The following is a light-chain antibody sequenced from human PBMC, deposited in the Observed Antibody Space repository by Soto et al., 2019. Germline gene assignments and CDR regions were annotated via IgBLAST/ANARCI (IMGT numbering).Light chain of an antibody. J-gene: IGKJ4*01. Sequence: EIVMTQSPATLSVSPGERATLSCRASQSVSSNLAWYQQRPGQAPRFLIYGASTRATGVPARFSGSGSGTEFTLTISSLQSEDFATYYCQQSYSTPLTFGGGTKVEIK. CDR2: GAS. V-gene: IGKV3-15*01. CDR3: QQSYSTPLT. CDR1: QSVSSN.